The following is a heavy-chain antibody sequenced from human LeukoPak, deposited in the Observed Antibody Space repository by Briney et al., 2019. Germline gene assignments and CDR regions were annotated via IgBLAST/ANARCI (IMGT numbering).Heavy chain of an antibody. J-gene: IGHJ5*02. CDR1: GFTFSDYY. Sequence: GGSLRLSCAASGFTFSDYYMSWIRQAPGKGLEWVSYISSSSSYTNYADSVKGRFTISRDNAKNSLYLQMNSLRAEDTAVYYCARDTSTRWFDPWGQGTLVTVSS. CDR2: ISSSSSYT. CDR3: ARDTSTRWFDP. D-gene: IGHD5-24*01. V-gene: IGHV3-11*06.